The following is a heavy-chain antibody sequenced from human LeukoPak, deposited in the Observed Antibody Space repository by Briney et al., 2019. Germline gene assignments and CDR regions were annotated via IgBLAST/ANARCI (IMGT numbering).Heavy chain of an antibody. CDR3: ARGPQAYCGGDCYSAEYFQH. D-gene: IGHD2-21*02. V-gene: IGHV1-69*13. Sequence: SVKVSCKASGGTFSSYAISWVRQAPGQGLEWMGGIIPIFGTANYAQKFQGRVTITADESTSTAYMELSSLRSEDTAVYYCARGPQAYCGGDCYSAEYFQHWGQGTLVTVSS. J-gene: IGHJ1*01. CDR1: GGTFSSYA. CDR2: IIPIFGTA.